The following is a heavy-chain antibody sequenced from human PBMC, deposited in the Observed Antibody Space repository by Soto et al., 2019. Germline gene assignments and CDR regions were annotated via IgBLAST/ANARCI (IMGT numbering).Heavy chain of an antibody. J-gene: IGHJ3*02. V-gene: IGHV1-69*13. Sequence: VASVKVSCKASGGTFSCYAISWVRQAPGQGLEWMGGIIPIFGTANYAQKFQGRVTITADESTSTAYMELSSLRSEDTAVYYCARTAADAFDIWGQGTMVTVS. CDR2: IIPIFGTA. CDR3: ARTAADAFDI. CDR1: GGTFSCYA. D-gene: IGHD6-25*01.